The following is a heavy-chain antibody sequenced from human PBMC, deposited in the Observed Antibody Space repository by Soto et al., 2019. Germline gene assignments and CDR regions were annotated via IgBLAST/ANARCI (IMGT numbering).Heavy chain of an antibody. J-gene: IGHJ4*02. Sequence: PGGSLRLSCAASGFAFSSYAMSWVRQAPGKGLEWVSAISGSGGTTYYPDSVKGRFTISRDTSKNMLYLQMNSLGAEDTAVYYCARDLNYWSLLIDHWGQGTLVTSPQ. V-gene: IGHV3-23*01. CDR2: ISGSGGTT. D-gene: IGHD2-8*02. CDR1: GFAFSSYA. CDR3: ARDLNYWSLLIDH.